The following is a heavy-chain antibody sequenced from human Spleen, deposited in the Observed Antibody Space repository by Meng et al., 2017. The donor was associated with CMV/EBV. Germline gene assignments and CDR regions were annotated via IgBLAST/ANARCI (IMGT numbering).Heavy chain of an antibody. CDR2: ISDSGATT. CDR3: AKGLDGYVWGTYRLLDH. Sequence: GESLKISCAASGFTFSSYAMSWVRQVPGKGPEWVSAISDSGATTYYADSVKGRFTISRDNSKNTLYLQMNSLRVADTALYYCAKGLDGYVWGTYRLLDHWGQGTLVTVSS. V-gene: IGHV3-23*01. D-gene: IGHD3-16*02. CDR1: GFTFSSYA. J-gene: IGHJ4*02.